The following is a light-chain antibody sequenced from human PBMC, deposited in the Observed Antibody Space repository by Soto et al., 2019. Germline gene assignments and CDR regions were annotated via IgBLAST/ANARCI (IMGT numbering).Light chain of an antibody. CDR2: DAS. CDR3: QQRSNWPPFT. Sequence: EVVLTQSPDTLSLSPWERATLSCRASQSVSNYVAWYQQRPGQAPRLLIYDASNRATGIPVRFSGSGSGTDFTLTISSLEPEDFAVYYCQQRSNWPPFTFGQGTRLEIK. CDR1: QSVSNY. V-gene: IGKV3-11*01. J-gene: IGKJ5*01.